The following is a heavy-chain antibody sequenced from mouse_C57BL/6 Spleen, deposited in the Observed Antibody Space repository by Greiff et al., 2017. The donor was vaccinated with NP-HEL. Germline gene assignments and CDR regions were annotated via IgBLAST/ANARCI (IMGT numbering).Heavy chain of an antibody. CDR3: TRYRDGYPYFDV. CDR2: IDPETGGT. Sequence: QVQLQESGAELVRPGASVTLSCKASGYTFTDYEMHWVKQTPVHGLEWIGAIDPETGGTAYNQKFKGKAILTADKSSSTAYMELRSLTSEDSAVYYCTRYRDGYPYFDVWGTGTTVTVSS. D-gene: IGHD2-3*01. J-gene: IGHJ1*03. CDR1: GYTFTDYE. V-gene: IGHV1-15*01.